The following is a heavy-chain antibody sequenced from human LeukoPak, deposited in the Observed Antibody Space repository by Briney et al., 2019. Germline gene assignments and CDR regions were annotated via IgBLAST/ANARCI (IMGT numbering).Heavy chain of an antibody. CDR3: ARGAHSGSYSSWFHP. Sequence: GASVKVSCKASGGTFNNYAITWVRQAPGQGLEWMGGIIPMFAPARYAQNLQGRVTITTDESTSTAYMELSSLKSEDTALYYCARGAHSGSYSSWFHPWGQGTLVTVSS. CDR2: IIPMFAPA. D-gene: IGHD3-10*01. V-gene: IGHV1-69*05. CDR1: GGTFNNYA. J-gene: IGHJ5*02.